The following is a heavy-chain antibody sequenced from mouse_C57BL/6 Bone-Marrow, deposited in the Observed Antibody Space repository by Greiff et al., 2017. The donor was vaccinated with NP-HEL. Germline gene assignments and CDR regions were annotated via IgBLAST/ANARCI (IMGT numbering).Heavy chain of an antibody. D-gene: IGHD4-1*02. CDR1: EYEFPSHD. CDR3: ARRFTTGTGWYFDV. CDR2: INSDGGST. V-gene: IGHV5-2*01. J-gene: IGHJ1*03. Sequence: EVQRVESGGGLVQPGESLKLSCESNEYEFPSHDMSWVRKTPEKRLELVAAINSDGGSTYYPDTMERRFIISRDNTKKTLYLQMSSLRSEDTALYYCARRFTTGTGWYFDVWGTGTTVTVSS.